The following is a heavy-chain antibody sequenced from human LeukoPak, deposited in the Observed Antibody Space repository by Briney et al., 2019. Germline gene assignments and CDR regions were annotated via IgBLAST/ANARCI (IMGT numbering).Heavy chain of an antibody. J-gene: IGHJ4*02. CDR3: ARVTYYYDSSGYPPDY. CDR1: GFTFSSYW. CDR2: INSDGSST. V-gene: IGHV3-74*01. Sequence: PGGSLRLSCAASGFTFSSYWMHWVRHAPGKGVVWVSRINSDGSSTSYAHSVKVRFTISIDNAKNTLYLQMNSLRAEDTAVYYCARVTYYYDSSGYPPDYWGQGTLVTVSS. D-gene: IGHD3-22*01.